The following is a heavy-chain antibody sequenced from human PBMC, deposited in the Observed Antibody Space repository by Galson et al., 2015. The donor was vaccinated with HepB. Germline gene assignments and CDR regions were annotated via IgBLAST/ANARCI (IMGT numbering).Heavy chain of an antibody. Sequence: SLRLSCAGSGVTLSKYGMSWVRQAPGKGLDWVSVISDSGDSTHYADSVKGRFIISRDNSRNTLYLQMNSLRAEDTAVYYCARGSNPWKYPDYWGQGTLVTVSS. D-gene: IGHD3-10*01. J-gene: IGHJ4*02. V-gene: IGHV3-23*01. CDR1: GVTLSKYG. CDR2: ISDSGDST. CDR3: ARGSNPWKYPDY.